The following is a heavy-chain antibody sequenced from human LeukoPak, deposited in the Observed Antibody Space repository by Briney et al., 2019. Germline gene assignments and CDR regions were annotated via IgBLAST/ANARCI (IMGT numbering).Heavy chain of an antibody. Sequence: ASVKVSCKASGYTFTSYGISWVRQAPGQGLEWMGWISAYNGNTNYAQKLQGRVTMTTDTSTSTAYMELRSLRSDDTAVYYCARPYRHEDYVWGSYRYSQQNYNYYFDYWGQGTLVTVSS. D-gene: IGHD3-16*02. CDR3: ARPYRHEDYVWGSYRYSQQNYNYYFDY. CDR1: GYTFTSYG. CDR2: ISAYNGNT. J-gene: IGHJ4*02. V-gene: IGHV1-18*01.